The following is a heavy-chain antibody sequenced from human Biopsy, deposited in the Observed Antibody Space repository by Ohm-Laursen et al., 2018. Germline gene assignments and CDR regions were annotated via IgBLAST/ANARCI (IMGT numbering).Heavy chain of an antibody. J-gene: IGHJ3*02. V-gene: IGHV1-18*04. Sequence: GASVKVSCKTSGYTFTAYGISWVRQAPGQGLEWMGWISTYNDDTNIAQKFQGRVSMTIDTSTRTAYMELRSLRSGDTAIYFCARDPGYDFWSGSDPFDIWGQGTLVTVS. CDR1: GYTFTAYG. D-gene: IGHD3-3*01. CDR2: ISTYNDDT. CDR3: ARDPGYDFWSGSDPFDI.